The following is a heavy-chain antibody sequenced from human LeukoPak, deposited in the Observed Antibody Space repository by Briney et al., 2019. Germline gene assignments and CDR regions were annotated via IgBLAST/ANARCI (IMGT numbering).Heavy chain of an antibody. CDR3: ARDRGSSTWEGFDY. J-gene: IGHJ4*02. Sequence: PGGSLRLSCAASGFTFSRYWMSWVRQAPGKGLEWVANIKPDGSEKYYVDSVKGRFTISRDNAKNSLFLQVNSLRAENTAVYYCARDRGSSTWEGFDYWGQGTLVTVSS. V-gene: IGHV3-7*01. CDR1: GFTFSRYW. D-gene: IGHD6-13*01. CDR2: IKPDGSEK.